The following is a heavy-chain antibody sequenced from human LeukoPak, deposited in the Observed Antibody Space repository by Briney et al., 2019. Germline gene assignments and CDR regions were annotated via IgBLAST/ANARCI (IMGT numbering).Heavy chain of an antibody. CDR2: ISYDGSNK. D-gene: IGHD4-17*01. J-gene: IGHJ4*02. V-gene: IGHV3-30-3*01. CDR3: ARDYGDYLDY. Sequence: GGSLRLSCAASGFTFSSYAMHWVRQAPGKGLEWVAVISYDGSNKYYADSVKGRFTISRDNSKNTLYLQMNSLRAEDTAVYYCARDYGDYLDYWGQGTLVTVSS. CDR1: GFTFSSYA.